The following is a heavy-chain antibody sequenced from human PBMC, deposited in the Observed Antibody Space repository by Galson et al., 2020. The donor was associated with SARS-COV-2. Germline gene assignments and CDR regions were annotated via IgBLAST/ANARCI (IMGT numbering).Heavy chain of an antibody. D-gene: IGHD6-13*01. CDR2: ITTSSTYI. Sequence: GGSLRLSCVGSGFTFSSYTMNWVRQVPGKGLEWVSSITTSSTYINYADSVKGRFTISRDNAKNSLYLQMNSLRAGDTALYFCARTGTQHYYYSYYMDVWGKGTTVTVSS. CDR1: GFTFSSYT. J-gene: IGHJ6*03. V-gene: IGHV3-21*01. CDR3: ARTGTQHYYYSYYMDV.